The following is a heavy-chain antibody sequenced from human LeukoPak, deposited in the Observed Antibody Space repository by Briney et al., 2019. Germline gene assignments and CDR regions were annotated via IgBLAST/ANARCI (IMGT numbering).Heavy chain of an antibody. J-gene: IGHJ4*02. CDR3: ARGSGRYFDWFNSDY. Sequence: GGSLRLSCAASGFTFSSYGMHWVRQAPGKGLEWVAVIWYDGSNKYYADSVKGRFTISRDNSKNTLYLQMNSLRAEDTAVYYCARGSGRYFDWFNSDYWGQGTLVTVSS. CDR2: IWYDGSNK. V-gene: IGHV3-33*01. CDR1: GFTFSSYG. D-gene: IGHD3-9*01.